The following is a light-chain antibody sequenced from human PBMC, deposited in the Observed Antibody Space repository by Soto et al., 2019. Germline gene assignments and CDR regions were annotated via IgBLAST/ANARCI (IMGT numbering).Light chain of an antibody. CDR2: GAS. V-gene: IGKV3-15*01. CDR1: QSVSSN. Sequence: EIVMTQSPATLSVSPGERATLSCRASQSVSSNLAWYQQKPGQAPRLLIYGASTKATGIPARFSGSPSGTAFTLTISSLQSEDFAVYYCQQYNNWPNTFGQGTKLEIK. CDR3: QQYNNWPNT. J-gene: IGKJ2*01.